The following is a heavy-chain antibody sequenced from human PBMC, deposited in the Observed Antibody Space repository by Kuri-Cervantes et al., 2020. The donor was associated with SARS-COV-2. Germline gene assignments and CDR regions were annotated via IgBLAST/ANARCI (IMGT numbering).Heavy chain of an antibody. V-gene: IGHV1-46*01. Sequence: ASVKVSCKASGYTFTSYDINWVRQATGQGLEWMGIINPSGGSTSYAQKFQGRVTMTTDTSTSTAYMELRSLRSDDTAVYYCAREARGYYYGSGSYPYYYYGMDVWGQGTTVTVSS. J-gene: IGHJ6*02. CDR1: GYTFTSYD. CDR2: INPSGGST. CDR3: AREARGYYYGSGSYPYYYYGMDV. D-gene: IGHD3-10*01.